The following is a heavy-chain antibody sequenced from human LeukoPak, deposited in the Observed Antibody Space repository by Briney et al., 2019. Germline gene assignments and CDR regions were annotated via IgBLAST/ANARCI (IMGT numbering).Heavy chain of an antibody. V-gene: IGHV4-4*02. D-gene: IGHD3-22*01. J-gene: IGHJ4*02. CDR3: AGLVGRYSSGLYYYYFDY. CDR2: MYLSGTT. Sequence: PSETLSLTCTVSGDSINSLDLWSWVRQPPGKGMEWIGEMYLSGTTHSNPSVKSRVTISIDKSKNQFFLNLSSVTAADTAVYYCAGLVGRYSSGLYYYYFDYWGQGTLVTVSS. CDR1: GDSINSLDL.